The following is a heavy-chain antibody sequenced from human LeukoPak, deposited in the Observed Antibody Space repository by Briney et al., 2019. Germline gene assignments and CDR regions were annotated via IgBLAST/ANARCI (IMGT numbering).Heavy chain of an antibody. CDR3: VHCPPRSSWFH. D-gene: IGHD6-13*01. V-gene: IGHV2-5*02. Sequence: SGPTLVNPTQTLTLTCTFSGFSLSTSGVGVGWIRQPPGKALEWLALIYWDDDKRYSPSLKSGLTITKDTSKNQVVLTMTSMDPVDTATYYCVHCPPRSSWFHWGQGTLVTVFS. J-gene: IGHJ4*02. CDR1: GFSLSTSGVG. CDR2: IYWDDDK.